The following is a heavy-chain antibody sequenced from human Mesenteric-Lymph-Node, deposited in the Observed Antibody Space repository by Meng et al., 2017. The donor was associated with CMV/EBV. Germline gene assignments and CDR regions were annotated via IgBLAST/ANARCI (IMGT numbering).Heavy chain of an antibody. CDR1: GFTFSSYS. Sequence: GGSLRLSCAASGFTFSSYSMNWVRQAPGKGLEWVSSISSSSSYIYYADSVKGRFTISRDNAKNSLYLQMNSLRAEDTALYYCAKEAEKFTMIVGDYAFDIWGQGTMVTVSS. D-gene: IGHD3-22*01. CDR2: ISSSSSYI. J-gene: IGHJ3*02. V-gene: IGHV3-21*04. CDR3: AKEAEKFTMIVGDYAFDI.